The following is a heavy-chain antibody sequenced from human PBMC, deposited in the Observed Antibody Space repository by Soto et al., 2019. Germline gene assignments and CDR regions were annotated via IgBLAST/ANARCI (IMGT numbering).Heavy chain of an antibody. CDR3: ARDPXAVAGHFDY. CDR1: GFTFSSYS. V-gene: IGHV3-21*01. J-gene: IGHJ4*02. D-gene: IGHD6-19*01. CDR2: ISSSSSYI. Sequence: GGSLRLSCAASGFTFSSYSMNWVRQAPGKGLEWVSSISSSSSYIYYADSVKGRFTISRDNAKNSLYLQMNSLRAEDTAVYYCARDPXAVAGHFDYWGQGTLVTVSS.